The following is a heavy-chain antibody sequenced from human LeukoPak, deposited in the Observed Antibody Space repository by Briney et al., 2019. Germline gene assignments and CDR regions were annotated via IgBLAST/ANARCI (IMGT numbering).Heavy chain of an antibody. CDR2: MDPNRGGT. J-gene: IGHJ4*02. Sequence: ASVKVSCKASGYTFTGCYIHWVRQAPGQGLEWMGWMDPNRGGTNYAQKFQGRVTLARDTSISTAYMELSRLRSDDTAVYYCAREDQTSRFDYWGQGTLVTVSS. CDR1: GYTFTGCY. CDR3: AREDQTSRFDY. V-gene: IGHV1-2*02.